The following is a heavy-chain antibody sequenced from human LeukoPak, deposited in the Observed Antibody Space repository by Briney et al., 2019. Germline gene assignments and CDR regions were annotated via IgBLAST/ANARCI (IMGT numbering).Heavy chain of an antibody. CDR3: VRVIMVVPTKFDYFDY. Sequence: GGSLRLSCAASGFTLSDHWMRWVRHLPGEGLEWVANISPDGSFKFYVDSVKGRFTVSRDNAKNSLYLQMNSLRAEDTAMYYCVRVIMVVPTKFDYFDYWGQGTLVTVSS. CDR2: ISPDGSFK. CDR1: GFTLSDHW. V-gene: IGHV3-7*01. J-gene: IGHJ4*02. D-gene: IGHD2-15*01.